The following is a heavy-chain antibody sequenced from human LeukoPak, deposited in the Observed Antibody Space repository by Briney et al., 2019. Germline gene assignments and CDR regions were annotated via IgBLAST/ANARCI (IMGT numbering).Heavy chain of an antibody. CDR3: ARPYYYDSRIDP. J-gene: IGHJ5*02. CDR2: TYYSGST. D-gene: IGHD3-22*01. V-gene: IGHV4-30-4*08. CDR1: GGSFSGYY. Sequence: SETLSLTCAVYGGSFSGYYWSWIRQPPGQGLEWIGYTYYSGSTYYNPSLKSRATISVDTSKNQFSLKLTSVTAADTAVYYCARPYYYDSRIDPWGQGTLVTVSS.